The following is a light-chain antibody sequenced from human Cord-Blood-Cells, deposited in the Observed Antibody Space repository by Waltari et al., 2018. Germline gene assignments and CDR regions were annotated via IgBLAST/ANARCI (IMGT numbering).Light chain of an antibody. Sequence: EIVLTQSPGTLSLSPGERATLSCRASQSASSSYLAWYQQKPAQAPRLLIYGATSRATGSPARLSGSAYENDFTFTISNLDRKDFAVYYCQPNGSSPLTFGGGTKVEIK. J-gene: IGKJ4*01. V-gene: IGKV3-20*01. CDR1: QSASSSY. CDR3: QPNGSSPLT. CDR2: GAT.